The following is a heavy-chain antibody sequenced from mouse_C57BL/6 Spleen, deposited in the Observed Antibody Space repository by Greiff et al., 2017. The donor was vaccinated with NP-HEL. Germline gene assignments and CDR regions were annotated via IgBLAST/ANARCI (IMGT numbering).Heavy chain of an antibody. D-gene: IGHD4-1*01. Sequence: EVKLMESGGDLVKPGGSLKLSCAASGFTFSSYGMSWVRQTPDKRLEWVATISSGGSYTYYPDSVKGRFTISRDNAKNTLYLQMSSLKSEDTAMYYCARERDPGYYYAMDYWGQGTSVTVSS. J-gene: IGHJ4*01. CDR3: ARERDPGYYYAMDY. CDR2: ISSGGSYT. V-gene: IGHV5-6*01. CDR1: GFTFSSYG.